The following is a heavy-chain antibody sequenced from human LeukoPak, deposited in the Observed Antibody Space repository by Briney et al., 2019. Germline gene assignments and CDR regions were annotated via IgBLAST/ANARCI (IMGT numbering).Heavy chain of an antibody. Sequence: GGSLRLSCAASGFTFSSYGRHWVRQAPGKGLEGVAVISYDGSNKYYADSVKGRLTISRDNSKNALYLQMNSLRAEDTAVYYCAKLAVAGNNAFDIWGQGTMVTVSS. CDR2: ISYDGSNK. J-gene: IGHJ3*02. CDR1: GFTFSSYG. D-gene: IGHD6-19*01. CDR3: AKLAVAGNNAFDI. V-gene: IGHV3-30*18.